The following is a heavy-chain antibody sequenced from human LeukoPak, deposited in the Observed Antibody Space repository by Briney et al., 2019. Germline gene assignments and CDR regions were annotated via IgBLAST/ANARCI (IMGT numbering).Heavy chain of an antibody. V-gene: IGHV3-21*01. CDR2: ISSSSSYI. CDR3: ARVAVLGYCSGGSCFYYMDV. Sequence: PGGSLRLSCAASGFTFSSYGMNWVRQAPGKGLEWVSSISSSSSYIYYADSMKGRFTISRDNAKNSLYLQMNSLRAEDTAVYYCARVAVLGYCSGGSCFYYMDVWGKGTTVTVSS. CDR1: GFTFSSYG. J-gene: IGHJ6*03. D-gene: IGHD2-15*01.